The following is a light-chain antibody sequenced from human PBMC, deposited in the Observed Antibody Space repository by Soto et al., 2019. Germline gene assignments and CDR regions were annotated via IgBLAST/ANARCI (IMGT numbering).Light chain of an antibody. CDR2: SAS. V-gene: IGKV1-27*01. CDR1: QDISAY. Sequence: DIQMTQSPSSLSASVGDRATITCRASQDISAYLAWYQQKPGKVPKLLIYSASTLQSGVPSRFSGSGSGTDFTHTISSLQPEDVATYYCQKFNTAPLTFGQGTRLEIK. CDR3: QKFNTAPLT. J-gene: IGKJ5*01.